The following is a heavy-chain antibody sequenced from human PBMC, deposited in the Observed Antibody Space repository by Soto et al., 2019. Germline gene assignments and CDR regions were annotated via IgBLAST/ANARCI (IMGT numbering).Heavy chain of an antibody. D-gene: IGHD1-20*01. J-gene: IGHJ4*02. Sequence: ASVKGSCKASGYTFTSYGISWVRQAPGQGLEWMGWISAYNGNTNYAQKLQGRVTMTTDTSTSTAYMELRSLRSDDTAVYYCARDGHNWNPPDFDYWGQGTLVTVSS. CDR2: ISAYNGNT. CDR1: GYTFTSYG. V-gene: IGHV1-18*01. CDR3: ARDGHNWNPPDFDY.